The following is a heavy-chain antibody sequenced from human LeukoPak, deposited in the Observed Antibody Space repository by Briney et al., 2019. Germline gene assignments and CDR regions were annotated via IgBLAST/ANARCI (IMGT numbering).Heavy chain of an antibody. D-gene: IGHD3-3*01. CDR2: ISWNSGSI. V-gene: IGHV3-9*01. CDR3: AKGTYYDFWSGLNDY. Sequence: PGRSLRLSCAASGFTFADYAMHWVRQAPGKGLEWVSGISWNSGSIGYADSVKGRFTISRDNAKNSLYLQMNSLRAEDTALYYCAKGTYYDFWSGLNDYWGQGTLVTVSS. CDR1: GFTFADYA. J-gene: IGHJ4*02.